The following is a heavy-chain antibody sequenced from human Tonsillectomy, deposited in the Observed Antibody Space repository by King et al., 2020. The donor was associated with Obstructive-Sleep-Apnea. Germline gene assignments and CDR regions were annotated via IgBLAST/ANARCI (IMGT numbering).Heavy chain of an antibody. CDR3: AKDLGPYSYGRS. J-gene: IGHJ5*02. Sequence: VQLVESGGGLVQPRGSLRLSCAASGFTFSSYAMSWVRQAPGKGLEWVSGISGSGGSTYYADSVKGRFTISRDNSKNTLYLQMNSLRAEDTAVYYCAKDLGPYSYGRSWGQGTLVTVSS. CDR2: ISGSGGST. D-gene: IGHD5-18*01. CDR1: GFTFSSYA. V-gene: IGHV3-23*04.